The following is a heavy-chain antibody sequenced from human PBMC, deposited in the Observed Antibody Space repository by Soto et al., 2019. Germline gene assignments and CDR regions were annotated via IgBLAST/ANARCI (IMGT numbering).Heavy chain of an antibody. D-gene: IGHD5-18*01. V-gene: IGHV1-2*04. CDR1: GYTFTGYY. J-gene: IGHJ6*02. CDR3: ARSRTEVQLYYYYGMDV. Sequence: ASVKVSCKASGYTFTGYYTHWVRQAPGQGLEWMGWINPNSGGTNYAQKFQGWVTMTRDTSISTAYMELSRLRSDDTAVYYCARSRTEVQLYYYYGMDVWGQGTTVTVSS. CDR2: INPNSGGT.